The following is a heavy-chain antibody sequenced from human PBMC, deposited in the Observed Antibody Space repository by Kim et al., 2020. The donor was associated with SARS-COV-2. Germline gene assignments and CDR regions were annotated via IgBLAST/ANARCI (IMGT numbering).Heavy chain of an antibody. CDR3: ARHDGRVIDY. V-gene: IGHV4-61*07. J-gene: IGHJ4*02. D-gene: IGHD2-21*01. CDR2: T. Sequence: TNYNPSLRSRVTISVDTSKNQFSLKLSSVTAADTAVYYCARHDGRVIDYWGQGTLVTVSS.